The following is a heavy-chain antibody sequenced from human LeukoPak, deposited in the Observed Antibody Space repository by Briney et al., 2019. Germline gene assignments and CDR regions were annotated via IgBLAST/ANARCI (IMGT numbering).Heavy chain of an antibody. CDR3: AREFYDFWSGYADY. D-gene: IGHD3-3*01. CDR1: GFTFSIYS. Sequence: PGGSLRLSCAASGFTFSIYSMNWVRQAPGKGLEWVSSISSSSSYIYYADSVKGRFTISRDNAKNSLYLQMNSLRAEDTAVYYCAREFYDFWSGYADYWGQGTLVTVSS. V-gene: IGHV3-21*01. J-gene: IGHJ4*02. CDR2: ISSSSSYI.